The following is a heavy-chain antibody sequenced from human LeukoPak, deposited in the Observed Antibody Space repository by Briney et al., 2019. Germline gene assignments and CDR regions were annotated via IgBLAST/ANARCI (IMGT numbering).Heavy chain of an antibody. CDR3: TAINKDMSTIDV. J-gene: IGHJ4*02. D-gene: IGHD5-24*01. Sequence: GGSLRLSCAASDFTFSGSTMHWVRQASGKGLEWVGRIRARANSYATAYAASVKGRFTVSRDDSKNTAYLQMNSLKTEDTAVYYCTAINKDMSTIDVWGQGTLVTVSS. CDR2: IRARANSYAT. V-gene: IGHV3-73*01. CDR1: DFTFSGST.